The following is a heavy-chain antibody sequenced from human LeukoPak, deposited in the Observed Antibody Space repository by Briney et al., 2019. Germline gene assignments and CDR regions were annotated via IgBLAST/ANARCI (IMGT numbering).Heavy chain of an antibody. Sequence: SVKVSCKASGGTFSSYAISWVRQAPGQGLEWMGRIIPILGIANYAQKFQGRVTITADKSTSTAYMELSSLRSEDTAVYYCARDQPDYYDSSGSPDYWGQGTLVTVSS. D-gene: IGHD3-22*01. CDR1: GGTFSSYA. V-gene: IGHV1-69*04. CDR2: IIPILGIA. J-gene: IGHJ4*02. CDR3: ARDQPDYYDSSGSPDY.